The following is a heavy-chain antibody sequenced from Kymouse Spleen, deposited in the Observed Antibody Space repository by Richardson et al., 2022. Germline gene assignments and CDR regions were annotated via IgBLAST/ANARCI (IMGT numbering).Heavy chain of an antibody. CDR1: GGSISSYY. CDR3: ARDGPTGTVFFDAFDI. Sequence: QVQLQESGPGLVKPSETLSLTCTVSGGSISSYYWSWIRQPPGKGLEWIGYIYYSGSTNYNPSLKSRVTISVDTSKNQFSLKLSSVTAADTAVYYCARDGPTGTVFFDAFDIWGQGTMVTVSS. D-gene: IGHD1-1*01. CDR2: IYYSGST. J-gene: IGHJ3*02. V-gene: IGHV4-59*01.